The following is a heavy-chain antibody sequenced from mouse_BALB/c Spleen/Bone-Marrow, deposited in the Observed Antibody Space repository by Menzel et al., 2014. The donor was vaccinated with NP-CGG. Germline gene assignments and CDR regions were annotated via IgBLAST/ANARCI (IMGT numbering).Heavy chain of an antibody. CDR3: AFYYYGSSLFAH. V-gene: IGHV14-3*02. Sequence: VQLQQSGAELVKPGASVKLSCTASGFNIKDTYMHWVKPRPEQGPEWIGRIDPANGNTKYDPKFQGKATITADTSSNTAYLQLSSLTSEDTAVYYCAFYYYGSSLFAHWGQGTLVTVSA. J-gene: IGHJ3*01. CDR2: IDPANGNT. CDR1: GFNIKDTY. D-gene: IGHD1-1*01.